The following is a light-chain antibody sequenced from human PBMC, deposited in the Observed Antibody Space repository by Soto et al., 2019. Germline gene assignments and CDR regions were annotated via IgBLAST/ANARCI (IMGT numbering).Light chain of an antibody. J-gene: IGLJ3*02. Sequence: QSALTQPPSASGSPGQSVTISCTGTSSDVGGYNYVSWYQQHPGKAPKLMIYEVSNRPSGVPDRFSGSKSGNTASLTVSGLQAEDEADYYCKSYAGSNNWVLGGGTKVTVL. CDR2: EVS. V-gene: IGLV2-8*01. CDR1: SSDVGGYNY. CDR3: KSYAGSNNWV.